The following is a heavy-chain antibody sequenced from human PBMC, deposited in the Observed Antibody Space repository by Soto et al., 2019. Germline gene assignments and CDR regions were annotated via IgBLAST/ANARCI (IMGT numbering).Heavy chain of an antibody. J-gene: IGHJ4*02. CDR2: IWYDGSNK. Sequence: QVQLVESGGGVVQPGRSLRLSCAASGFTLSSYGMHWVRQAPGKGLEWVAVIWYDGSNKYYADSVKGRFTISRDNSKNTLYLQMNRLRAEDTAVYYCARDGGYSYGPFDYWGQGTMVTVSS. V-gene: IGHV3-33*01. CDR1: GFTLSSYG. D-gene: IGHD5-18*01. CDR3: ARDGGYSYGPFDY.